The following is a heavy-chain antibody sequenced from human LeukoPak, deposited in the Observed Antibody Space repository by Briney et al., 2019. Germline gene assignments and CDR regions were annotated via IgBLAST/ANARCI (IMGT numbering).Heavy chain of an antibody. CDR1: GGSISSSTYY. V-gene: IGHV4-61*05. CDR3: ASHRRRIAAAGNRDAFDI. CDR2: IYYSGST. J-gene: IGHJ3*02. D-gene: IGHD6-13*01. Sequence: PSETLSLTCTVSGGSISSSTYYWAWIRQPPGKGLEWIGYIYYSGSTNYNPSLKSRVTISVDTSKNQFSLKLSSVTAADTAVYYCASHRRRIAAAGNRDAFDIWGQGTMVTVSS.